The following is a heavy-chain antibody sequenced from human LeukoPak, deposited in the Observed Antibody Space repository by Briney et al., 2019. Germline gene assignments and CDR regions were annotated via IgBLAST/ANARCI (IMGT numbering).Heavy chain of an antibody. D-gene: IGHD6-19*01. CDR2: INHRGGT. J-gene: IGHJ3*02. Sequence: SETLSLTCAVFGGSSSGYYWSWIRQPPGRGLEWIGEINHRGGTNYNPSLKSRVSISVDTSKNQFSLNLRSVTAADTAVYYCVRELAVARAAFDMWGQGTMVTVSS. V-gene: IGHV4-34*01. CDR3: VRELAVARAAFDM. CDR1: GGSSSGYY.